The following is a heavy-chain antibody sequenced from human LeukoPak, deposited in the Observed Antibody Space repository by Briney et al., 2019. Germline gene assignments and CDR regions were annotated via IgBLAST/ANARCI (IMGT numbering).Heavy chain of an antibody. CDR3: ARDPRGSGSDY. CDR1: GFTVSSNY. CDR2: IYSGGST. Sequence: GGSLRLSCAASGFTVSSNYMSWVRQAPGKGLEWVSVIYSGGSTYYADSVKGRFTISRDNAKNSLYLQMNSLRAEDTALYYCARDPRGSGSDYWGQGTLVTVSS. V-gene: IGHV3-53*01. J-gene: IGHJ4*02. D-gene: IGHD3-10*01.